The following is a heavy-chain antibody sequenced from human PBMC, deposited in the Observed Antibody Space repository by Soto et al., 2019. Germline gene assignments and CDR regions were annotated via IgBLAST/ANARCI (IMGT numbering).Heavy chain of an antibody. J-gene: IGHJ6*02. CDR2: TYYRSKWYN. D-gene: IGHD1-26*01. V-gene: IGHV6-1*01. CDR1: GDSVSSNSAA. CDR3: ARDFPVEWELLNSTWDYGMDV. Sequence: SQTLSLTCVISGDSVSSNSAAWNWIRQSPSRGLEWLGRTYYRSKWYNDYAVSVKSRITINPGTSKNQFSLQLNSVTPEDTAVYCCARDFPVEWELLNSTWDYGMDVWGQGTTVTSP.